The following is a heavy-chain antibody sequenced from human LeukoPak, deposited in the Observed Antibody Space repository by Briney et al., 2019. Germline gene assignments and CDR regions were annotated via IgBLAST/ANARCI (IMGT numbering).Heavy chain of an antibody. CDR2: IYHSGST. Sequence: SSQTLSLTCTVSGGSISSGGYYWSWIRQPPGKGLEWIGYIYHSGSTYYNPSLKSRVTISVDRSKNQFSLKLSSVTAADTAVYYCAKSNSSSWHHFDYWGQGTLVTVSS. J-gene: IGHJ4*02. V-gene: IGHV4-30-2*01. CDR1: GGSISSGGYY. CDR3: AKSNSSSWHHFDY. D-gene: IGHD6-13*01.